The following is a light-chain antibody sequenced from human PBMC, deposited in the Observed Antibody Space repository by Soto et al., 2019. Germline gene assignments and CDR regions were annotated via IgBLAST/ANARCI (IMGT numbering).Light chain of an antibody. CDR1: QGVTTN. V-gene: IGKV3-15*01. CDR2: DVS. J-gene: IGKJ5*01. CDR3: QQYNNWPCS. Sequence: EIVIAHSSVTLSVSPVERATLTCRAGQGVTTNVAWYQQKSGQSPRLLIYDVSIRATGVPARFSATGSETDFTLTISGLQSGDSAVYFCQQYNNWPCSFGQGTRLEI.